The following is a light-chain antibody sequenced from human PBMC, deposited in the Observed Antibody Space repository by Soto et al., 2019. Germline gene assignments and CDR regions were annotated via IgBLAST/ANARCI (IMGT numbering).Light chain of an antibody. V-gene: IGLV1-44*01. J-gene: IGLJ2*01. Sequence: QLVLTQPPSASGTPGQRVTISCSGSSSNIGDNTVNWYRQFPGTAPKLLIYSSDHRPSGVPDRFSGSKSGTSASLAISGLQYEDEANYYCASWDGSLGVVFGGGTKVTVL. CDR2: SSD. CDR3: ASWDGSLGVV. CDR1: SSNIGDNT.